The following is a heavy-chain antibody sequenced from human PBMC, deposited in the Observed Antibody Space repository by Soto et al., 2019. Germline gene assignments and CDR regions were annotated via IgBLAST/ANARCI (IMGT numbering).Heavy chain of an antibody. V-gene: IGHV3-21*01. CDR1: GFAFYYYN. D-gene: IGHD2-21*02. CDR2: ISGSGIDI. J-gene: IGHJ4*01. Sequence: VQLVESGGGLVKPGGSLRLSCAASGFAFYYYNMNWVRQAPGRGLEWVSSISGSGIDIHFTDSVKGRFTIYRDNAKTSLYLPIDSLRPEDTAIYYWAREVVTNYTDSYFDLWGHGALVTVSS. CDR3: AREVVTNYTDSYFDL.